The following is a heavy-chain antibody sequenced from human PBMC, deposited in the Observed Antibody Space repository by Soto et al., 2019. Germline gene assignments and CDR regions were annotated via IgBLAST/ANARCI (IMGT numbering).Heavy chain of an antibody. CDR3: ASNYAYAEGYYFYGIDV. Sequence: PGGSLRLSCAASESIFRGYGMHWVRQAPGKGLVWVARVSIDGDTTNYADSVKGRFTISRDNAKNTLHLQMNSLGAEDTAVYYCASNYAYAEGYYFYGIDVWGQGTTVTVSS. CDR1: ESIFRGYG. CDR2: VSIDGDTT. J-gene: IGHJ6*02. V-gene: IGHV3-74*01. D-gene: IGHD3-16*01.